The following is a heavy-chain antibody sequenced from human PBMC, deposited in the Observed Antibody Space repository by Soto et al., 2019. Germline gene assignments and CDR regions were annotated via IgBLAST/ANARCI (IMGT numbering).Heavy chain of an antibody. D-gene: IGHD2-2*01. CDR1: GFTFSNYW. J-gene: IGHJ4*02. CDR3: ARVEARYCSSTSCSFDY. CDR2: IKQDGSET. V-gene: IGHV3-7*01. Sequence: GGSLRLSCAASGFTFSNYWMSWVRQAPGKGLEWVANIKQDGSETYYVDSVEGRFTVSRGNADNSLYLQMNSLRAEDTAVYYCARVEARYCSSTSCSFDYWGQGTLVTVSS.